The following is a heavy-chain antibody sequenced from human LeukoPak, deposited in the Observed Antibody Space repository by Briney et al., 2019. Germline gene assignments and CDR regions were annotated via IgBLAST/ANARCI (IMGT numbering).Heavy chain of an antibody. D-gene: IGHD3-22*01. Sequence: SETLSLTCIVSGDSIRSYYWNWIRQAPGKALEWIGHIHNNGDSAYNFSLKSRVTISMDTSKDQFSLKLSSVTAADTAVYYCGRWGYFDSGNYFVVDYWGQGTVVTVSS. V-gene: IGHV4-59*01. CDR2: IHNNGDS. CDR3: GRWGYFDSGNYFVVDY. J-gene: IGHJ4*02. CDR1: GDSIRSYY.